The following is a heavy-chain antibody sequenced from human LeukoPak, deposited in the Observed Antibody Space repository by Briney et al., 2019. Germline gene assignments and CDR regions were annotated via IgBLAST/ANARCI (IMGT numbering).Heavy chain of an antibody. CDR3: ARSIPYGTTWYGRSDY. CDR1: GFPFSSYS. V-gene: IGHV3-7*03. CDR2: IKPDGTTK. Sequence: GGSLSLSCAASGFPFSSYSMTWVRQAPGKGLEWVANIKPDGTTKFYVDSVKGRFTISRDNALNSLYLQMNSLRAEDTAIYYCARSIPYGTTWYGRSDYWGQGTLVTVSS. D-gene: IGHD6-13*01. J-gene: IGHJ4*02.